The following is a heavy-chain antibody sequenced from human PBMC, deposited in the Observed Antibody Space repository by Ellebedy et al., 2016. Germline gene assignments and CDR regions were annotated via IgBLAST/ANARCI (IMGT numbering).Heavy chain of an antibody. J-gene: IGHJ5*02. Sequence: GESLKISCEASGFTFSFYWMSWARQAPGKGLEWVANTDTQGTEKHYVDSVKGRFTISRDNAKNSLFLQMNSLRAEDTAVYHCARSGNWNYEPTWFDPWGQGILVTVSS. CDR2: TDTQGTEK. D-gene: IGHD1-7*01. CDR1: GFTFSFYW. V-gene: IGHV3-7*03. CDR3: ARSGNWNYEPTWFDP.